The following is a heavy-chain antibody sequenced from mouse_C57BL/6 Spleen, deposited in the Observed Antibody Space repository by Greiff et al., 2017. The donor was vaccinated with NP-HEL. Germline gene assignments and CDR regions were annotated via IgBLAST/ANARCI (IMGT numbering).Heavy chain of an antibody. D-gene: IGHD3-2*02. V-gene: IGHV1-59*01. J-gene: IGHJ2*01. CDR2: IDPSDSYT. Sequence: QVQLQQPGAELVRPGTSVKLSCKASGYTFTSYWMHWVKQRPGQGLEWIGVIDPSDSYTNYNQKFKGKATLTVDTSSSTAYMQLSSLTSEDSAVYYCARETAQAPWGQGTTLTVSS. CDR3: ARETAQAP. CDR1: GYTFTSYW.